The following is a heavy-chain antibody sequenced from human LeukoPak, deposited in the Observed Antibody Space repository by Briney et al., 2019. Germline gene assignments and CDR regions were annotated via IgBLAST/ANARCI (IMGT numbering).Heavy chain of an antibody. CDR1: GFTFSTNA. Sequence: PGGSLRLSCAGSGFTFSTNAMSWVRQAPGKGLEWVSTITGGGGTYYADPVKGRFAISRDNSKNTLYLQMNSLRAEDTAVYYCAKGGSAQRNFDYWGQGTLVTVSS. J-gene: IGHJ4*02. CDR2: ITGGGGT. CDR3: AKGGSAQRNFDY. D-gene: IGHD2-15*01. V-gene: IGHV3-23*01.